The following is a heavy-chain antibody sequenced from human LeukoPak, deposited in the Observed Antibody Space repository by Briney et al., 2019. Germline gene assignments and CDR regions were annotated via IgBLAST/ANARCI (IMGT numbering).Heavy chain of an antibody. Sequence: GGSLRLSCAASGFTFSSYEMNWVRQAPGKGLEWLSYISSSGATKYYADSVKGRFTISRDNAKNSLYLQMNSLRAEDTAVYYCARDPSAGDYWGQGTLVTVSS. D-gene: IGHD1-14*01. CDR2: ISSSGATK. J-gene: IGHJ4*02. V-gene: IGHV3-48*03. CDR3: ARDPSAGDY. CDR1: GFTFSSYE.